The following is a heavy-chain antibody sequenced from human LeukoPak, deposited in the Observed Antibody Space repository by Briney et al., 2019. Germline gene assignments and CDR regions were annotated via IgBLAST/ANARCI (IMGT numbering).Heavy chain of an antibody. J-gene: IGHJ4*02. CDR1: GFTFSSYS. CDR2: ISSSSSYI. CDR3: ARASWGYYDSSGYPFDY. Sequence: GGSLRLSCAASGFTFSSYSMNWVRQAPGKGLEWVSSISSSSSYIYYVDSVKGRFTISRDNAKNSLYLQMNSLRAEDTAVYYCARASWGYYDSSGYPFDYWGQGTLVTVSS. D-gene: IGHD3-22*01. V-gene: IGHV3-21*01.